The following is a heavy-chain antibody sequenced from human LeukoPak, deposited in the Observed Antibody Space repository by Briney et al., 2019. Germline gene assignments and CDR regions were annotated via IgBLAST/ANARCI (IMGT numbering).Heavy chain of an antibody. CDR3: ARHXGYSYGYAYYYYYMDV. J-gene: IGHJ6*03. D-gene: IGHD5-18*01. CDR2: IYYSGST. V-gene: IGHV4-39*01. Sequence: PSETLSLTCTVSGGSISSSSYYWGWIRQPPGKGLEWIGSIYYSGSTYYNPSLKSRVTISVDPSKNQFSLKLSSVTAADTAVYYCARHXGYSYGYAYYYYYMDVWGKGTTVTVSS. CDR1: GGSISSSSYY.